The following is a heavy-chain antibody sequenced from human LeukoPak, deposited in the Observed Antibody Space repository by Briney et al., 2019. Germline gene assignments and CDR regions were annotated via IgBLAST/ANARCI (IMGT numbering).Heavy chain of an antibody. Sequence: PGGSLRLSCAASGFTFSSYGMHWVRQAPGKGLEWVAVISYDGSNKYYADSVKGRFTISRDNSKNTLYLQMNSLRAEDTAVYYCAKELWGHAFDIWGQGTMVTVSS. CDR1: GFTFSSYG. D-gene: IGHD3-10*01. CDR2: ISYDGSNK. V-gene: IGHV3-30*18. CDR3: AKELWGHAFDI. J-gene: IGHJ3*02.